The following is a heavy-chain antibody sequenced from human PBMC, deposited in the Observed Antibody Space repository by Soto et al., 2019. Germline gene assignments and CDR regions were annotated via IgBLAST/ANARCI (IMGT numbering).Heavy chain of an antibody. J-gene: IGHJ4*02. D-gene: IGHD5-12*01. V-gene: IGHV3-49*03. CDR1: GFTFGDYA. Sequence: GGSLRLSCTASGFTFGDYAMSWFRQAPGKGLEWVGFIRSKAYGGTTEYAASVKGRFTISRDDSKSIAYLQMNSLKTEDTAVYYCTRDGWSQRWLQKDRRGTTYYFDYWGQGTLVTVSS. CDR3: TRDGWSQRWLQKDRRGTTYYFDY. CDR2: IRSKAYGGTT.